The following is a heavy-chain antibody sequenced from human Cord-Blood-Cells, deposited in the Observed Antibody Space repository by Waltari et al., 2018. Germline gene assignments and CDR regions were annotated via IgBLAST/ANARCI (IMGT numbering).Heavy chain of an antibody. CDR3: ARGRYCSSTSCYYNWFDP. CDR1: GYTFTGYY. CDR2: INPNSGGT. J-gene: IGHJ5*02. D-gene: IGHD2-2*01. V-gene: IGHV1-2*04. Sequence: QVQLVQSVTEVKKPGASVKVSCKASGYTFTGYYMHWVLQAPGQGLEWMGWINPNSGGTNYAQKFQGWVTMTRDTSISTAYMELSRLRSDDTAVYYCARGRYCSSTSCYYNWFDPWGQGTLVTVSS.